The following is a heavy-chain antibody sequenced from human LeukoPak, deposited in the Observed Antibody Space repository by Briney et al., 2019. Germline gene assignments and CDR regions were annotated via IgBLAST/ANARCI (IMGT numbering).Heavy chain of an antibody. CDR1: GFTFSIYA. D-gene: IGHD3-9*01. CDR2: ISGRGGST. V-gene: IGHV3-23*01. Sequence: GGSLRLSCAASGFTFSIYAMSWVRQSPGKGLECVSAISGRGGSTYYADSVKGRFTISRDNSKNTLYLQMKSLSAEDTAVYYCAKEDTNDISPRNYYGMDVWGQGTTVTVSS. J-gene: IGHJ6*02. CDR3: AKEDTNDISPRNYYGMDV.